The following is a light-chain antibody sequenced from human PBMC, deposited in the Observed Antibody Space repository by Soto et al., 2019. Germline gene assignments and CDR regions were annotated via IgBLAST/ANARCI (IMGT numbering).Light chain of an antibody. J-gene: IGKJ2*01. V-gene: IGKV3-15*01. CDR3: QQYHNWPPQYT. CDR2: GAS. CDR1: QTISSN. Sequence: EIVMTQSPATLSVSPGERATLSCRASQTISSNLAWYQQKPGQAPRLLIHGASTRATGVPARFSGSGSGTEFTLTISSLPSEDLAVYYCQQYHNWPPQYTFGQGTKLQIK.